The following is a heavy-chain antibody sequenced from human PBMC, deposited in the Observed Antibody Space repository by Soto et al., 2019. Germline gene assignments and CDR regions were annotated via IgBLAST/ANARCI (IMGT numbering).Heavy chain of an antibody. CDR3: ARDNGDFDY. V-gene: IGHV4-61*08. J-gene: IGHJ4*02. D-gene: IGHD4-17*01. CDR1: GGSISSGGYS. CDR2: INYSGST. Sequence: SETLSLTCAVSGGSISSGGYSWSWIRQPPGKGLEWIGYINYSGSTNYNPSLKSRVIISVDTSKNQFSLKLSSVTAADTAVYYCARDNGDFDYWGQGTLVTV.